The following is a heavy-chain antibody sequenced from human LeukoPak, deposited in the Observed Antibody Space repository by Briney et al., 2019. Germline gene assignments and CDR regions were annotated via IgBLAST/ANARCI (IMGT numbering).Heavy chain of an antibody. CDR2: INPNSGGT. D-gene: IGHD3-16*01. V-gene: IGHV1-2*02. J-gene: IGHJ3*02. Sequence: ASVKVSCKASGYTFTGYYMHWVRQAPGQGLEWMGWINPNSGGTNYAQKFQGRVTMTRDTSISTAYMELSRLRSDDTAVSYCARDGPPQGEPTFVSYIHNNDAFDIWGQGTMVTVSS. CDR3: ARDGPPQGEPTFVSYIHNNDAFDI. CDR1: GYTFTGYY.